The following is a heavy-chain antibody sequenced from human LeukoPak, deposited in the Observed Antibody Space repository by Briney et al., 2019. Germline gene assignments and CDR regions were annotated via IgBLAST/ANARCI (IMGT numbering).Heavy chain of an antibody. CDR2: ISSSSSYI. CDR3: ARARDYDSSGYDY. V-gene: IGHV3-21*01. CDR1: GFTFSSYS. D-gene: IGHD3-22*01. J-gene: IGHJ4*02. Sequence: GGSLRLSCAASGFTFSSYSMNWVRQAPGKGLEWVSSISSSSSYIYYADSVKGRFTISRDNAKNSLYLQMNSLRAEDTAVYYCARARDYDSSGYDYWGQGTLVTVSS.